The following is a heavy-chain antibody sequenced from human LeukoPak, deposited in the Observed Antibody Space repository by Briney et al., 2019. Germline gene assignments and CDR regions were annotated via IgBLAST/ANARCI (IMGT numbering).Heavy chain of an antibody. CDR2: IYYSGST. CDR3: ARDQGDSSGAFDY. Sequence: SETLSLTCTVSDGSISSSSYYWGWIRQPPGKGLEWIGTIYYSGSTYYSPSLKSRVAISVDTSKNQFSLKLSSVTAADTAVYYCARDQGDSSGAFDYWGQGTLVTVSS. CDR1: DGSISSSSYY. J-gene: IGHJ4*02. D-gene: IGHD3-22*01. V-gene: IGHV4-39*02.